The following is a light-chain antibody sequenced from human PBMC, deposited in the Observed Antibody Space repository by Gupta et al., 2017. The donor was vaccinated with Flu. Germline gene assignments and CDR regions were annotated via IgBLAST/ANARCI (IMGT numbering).Light chain of an antibody. CDR1: SSNIGGNA. J-gene: IGLJ3*02. CDR3: ATWDDSLRGWV. Sequence: QPVLLQPLSASGSPGQRLAISCSAGSSNIGGNAVTWYQHFSGTAPKLLMFGVSQRPSGVPDRFSGSKSGTSASLAISGLQSEDEGDYYCATWDDSLRGWVFGGGTKLTVL. V-gene: IGLV1-44*01. CDR2: GVS.